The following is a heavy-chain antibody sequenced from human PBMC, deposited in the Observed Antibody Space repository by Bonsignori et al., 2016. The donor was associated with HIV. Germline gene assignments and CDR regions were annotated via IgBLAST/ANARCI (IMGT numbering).Heavy chain of an antibody. J-gene: IGHJ4*02. D-gene: IGHD2-15*01. Sequence: SVKVSCKASGYTFTSYGISWVRQAPGQGLEWMGWISAYNGNTNYAQKLQGRVTMTTDTSTSTAYMELRSLRSDDTAVYYCASYCSGGSCFDYWGQGTLVTVSS. CDR3: ASYCSGGSCFDY. CDR2: ISAYNGNT. CDR1: GYTFTSYG. V-gene: IGHV1-18*01.